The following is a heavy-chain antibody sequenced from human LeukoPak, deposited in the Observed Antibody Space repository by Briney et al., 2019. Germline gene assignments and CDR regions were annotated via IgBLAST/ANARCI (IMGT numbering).Heavy chain of an antibody. CDR2: NSGDSCST. J-gene: IGHJ3*02. Sequence: GRSLRLSCVASGFTLDDSALHWVRPGPGKGMEWVCLNSGDSCSTYNENSVKGRFTIYRGNSKNSLSLQINSLRTEDTALYYCAKTRRQSWYYVFDIWGQGTMVTVSS. V-gene: IGHV3-43*02. CDR1: GFTLDDSA. D-gene: IGHD6-13*01. CDR3: AKTRRQSWYYVFDI.